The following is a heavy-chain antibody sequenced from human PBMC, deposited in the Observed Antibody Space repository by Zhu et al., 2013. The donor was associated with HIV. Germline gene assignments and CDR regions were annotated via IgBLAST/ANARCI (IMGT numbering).Heavy chain of an antibody. CDR3: GKDYITVTGDRRRGGMDV. Sequence: QVQLVQSGAEVRKPGASVKVSCEASGYTNHFIHWVRQAPGHGLEWMGIMNPSIGSTNYAEKFQGRLTMTRDTSTSTVYMELSSLRSDDTATYYCGKDYITVTGDRRRGGMDVWGQGP. V-gene: IGHV1-46*01. J-gene: IGHJ6*02. CDR2: MNPSIGST. D-gene: IGHD6-19*01. CDR1: GYTNHF.